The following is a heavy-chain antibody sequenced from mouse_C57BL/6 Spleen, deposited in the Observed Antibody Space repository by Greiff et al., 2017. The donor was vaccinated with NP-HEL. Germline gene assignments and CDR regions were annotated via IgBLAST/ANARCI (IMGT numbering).Heavy chain of an antibody. J-gene: IGHJ4*01. Sequence: VKLVESGPELVKPGASVKLSCKASGYTFTSYDINWVKQRPGQGLEWIGWIYPRDGSTKYNEKFKGKATLTVDTSSSTAYMELHSLTSEDSAVYFCARSGNYDDYLYYAMDYWGQGTSVTVSS. V-gene: IGHV1-85*01. D-gene: IGHD2-4*01. CDR3: ARSGNYDDYLYYAMDY. CDR2: IYPRDGST. CDR1: GYTFTSYD.